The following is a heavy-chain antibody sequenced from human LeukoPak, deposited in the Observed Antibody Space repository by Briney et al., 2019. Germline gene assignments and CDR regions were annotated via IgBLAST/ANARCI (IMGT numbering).Heavy chain of an antibody. J-gene: IGHJ4*02. Sequence: PGGSLRLSCAASGFIVTNAWMNWVRQAPGKGLEWAGRIQSKTDGGTTDYAAPVKGRFTISRDDSKNTLYLQMNSLKTEDTAVYYCTTDRNVPTDFDYWGQGTLVTVSS. D-gene: IGHD1-14*01. V-gene: IGHV3-15*07. CDR3: TTDRNVPTDFDY. CDR1: GFIVTNAW. CDR2: IQSKTDGGTT.